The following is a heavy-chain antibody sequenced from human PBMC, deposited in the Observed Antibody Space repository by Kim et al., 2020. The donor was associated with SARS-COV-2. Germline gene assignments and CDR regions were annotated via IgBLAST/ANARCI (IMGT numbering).Heavy chain of an antibody. D-gene: IGHD5-12*01. Sequence: GGSLRLSCAASGFTFSSYGMHWVRQAPGKGLEWVAVISYDGSNKYYADSVKGRFTISRDNSKNTLYLQMNSLRAEDTAVYYCAVEPGSYGGYGWGQFDYWGQGTLVTVSS. V-gene: IGHV3-30*03. CDR2: ISYDGSNK. J-gene: IGHJ4*02. CDR1: GFTFSSYG. CDR3: AVEPGSYGGYGWGQFDY.